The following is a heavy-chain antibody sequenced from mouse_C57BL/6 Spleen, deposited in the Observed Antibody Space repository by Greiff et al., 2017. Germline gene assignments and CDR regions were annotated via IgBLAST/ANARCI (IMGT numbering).Heavy chain of an antibody. V-gene: IGHV1-50*01. D-gene: IGHD1-1*01. J-gene: IGHJ1*03. Sequence: QVQLQQSGAELVKPGASVKLSCKASGYTFTSYWMQWVKQRPGQGLEWIGEIDPSDSYTNYNQKFKGKATLPVDTSSSKAYMQLSSLTSEDSAVYYCARPGYGSSYGYFDVWGTGTTVTVSS. CDR3: ARPGYGSSYGYFDV. CDR2: IDPSDSYT. CDR1: GYTFTSYW.